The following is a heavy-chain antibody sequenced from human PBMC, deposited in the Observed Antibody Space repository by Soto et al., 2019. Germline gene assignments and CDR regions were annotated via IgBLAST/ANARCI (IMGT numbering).Heavy chain of an antibody. D-gene: IGHD3-10*01. CDR3: ARVWVSMVRGVIIPGYFDY. J-gene: IGHJ4*02. CDR2: MNPNSGST. V-gene: IGHV1-8*01. CDR1: GYTFTSYD. Sequence: ASVKVSCKASGYTFTSYDINWVRQATGQGLEWMGWMNPNSGSTYYNPSLKSRVTISVDTSKNQFSLKLSSVTAADTAVYYCARVWVSMVRGVIIPGYFDYWGQGTLVTVSS.